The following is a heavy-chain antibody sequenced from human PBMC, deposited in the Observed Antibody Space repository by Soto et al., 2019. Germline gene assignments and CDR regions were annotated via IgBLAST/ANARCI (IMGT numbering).Heavy chain of an antibody. V-gene: IGHV1-69*01. D-gene: IGHD3-22*01. CDR3: ARDNTYYYDLGYYYYYYGMDV. CDR2: IIPIFGTA. Sequence: QVQLVQSGAEVKKPGSSVKVSCKASGGTFSSYAISWVRQAPGQGLEWMGGIIPIFGTANYAQKCQGRVTITADESTSTAYMELSSLRSEDTAVYYCARDNTYYYDLGYYYYYYGMDVWGQGTTVTVSS. CDR1: GGTFSSYA. J-gene: IGHJ6*02.